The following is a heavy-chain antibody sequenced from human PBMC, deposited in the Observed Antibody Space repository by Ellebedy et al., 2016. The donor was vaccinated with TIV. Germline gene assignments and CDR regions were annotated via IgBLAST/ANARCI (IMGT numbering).Heavy chain of an antibody. CDR1: GYTFTSYG. D-gene: IGHD2-21*02. J-gene: IGHJ3*02. CDR2: ISAYNGNT. V-gene: IGHV1-18*04. Sequence: AASVKVSCKAPGYTFTSYGISWVRQAPGQGLEWMGWISAYNGNTNYAQKFQGRVTMTEDTSTDTAYMELSSLRSEDTAVYYCATDLPPVVVTAADAFDIWGQGTMVTVSS. CDR3: ATDLPPVVVTAADAFDI.